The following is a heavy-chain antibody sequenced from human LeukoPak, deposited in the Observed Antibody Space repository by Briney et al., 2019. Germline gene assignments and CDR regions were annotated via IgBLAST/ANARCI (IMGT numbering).Heavy chain of an antibody. Sequence: ASVKVPCKASGYTFTSYYMHWVRQAPGQGLEWMGIINPSGGSTSYAQKFQGRATMTRDTSTSTVYMELSSLRSEDTAVYYCARESKVVPAAGYFDYWGQGTLVTVSS. CDR1: GYTFTSYY. D-gene: IGHD2-2*01. CDR2: INPSGGST. V-gene: IGHV1-46*01. CDR3: ARESKVVPAAGYFDY. J-gene: IGHJ4*02.